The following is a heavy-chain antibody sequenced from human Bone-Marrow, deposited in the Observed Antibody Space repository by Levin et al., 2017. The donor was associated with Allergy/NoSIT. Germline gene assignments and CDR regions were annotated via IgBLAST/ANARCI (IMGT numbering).Heavy chain of an antibody. V-gene: IGHV1-8*01. CDR3: ARAGGSGPIGHYYGMDV. Sequence: VASVKVSCKASGYSFASYEINWVRQVTGQGPEWLGWMNPNIGTTGYAQKFQGRVTMTRNISINTAYMELSSLRFDDTALYYCARAGGSGPIGHYYGMDVWGQGTTVAVSS. CDR2: MNPNIGTT. D-gene: IGHD3-10*01. CDR1: GYSFASYE. J-gene: IGHJ6*02.